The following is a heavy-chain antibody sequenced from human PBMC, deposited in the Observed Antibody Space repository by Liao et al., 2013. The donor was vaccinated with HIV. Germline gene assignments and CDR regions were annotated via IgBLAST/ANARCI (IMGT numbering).Heavy chain of an antibody. CDR2: INHSGST. CDR1: GGSFSNYY. D-gene: IGHD4-17*01. V-gene: IGHV4-34*01. Sequence: QVQLQQWGAGLLKPSETLSLTCAVYGGSFSNYYWNWIRQPPGKGLEWIGEINHSGSTNYNPSLKSRVTISVDTSKNQFSLKLSSVTAADTAVYYCARDSRDYGYYFDYWGQGTLVTVSS. CDR3: ARDSRDYGYYFDY. J-gene: IGHJ4*02.